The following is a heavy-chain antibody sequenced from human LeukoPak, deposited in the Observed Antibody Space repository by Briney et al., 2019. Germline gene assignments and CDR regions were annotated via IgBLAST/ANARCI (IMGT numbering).Heavy chain of an antibody. V-gene: IGHV4-59*01. CDR2: IYYSGST. CDR1: GGSISSYY. J-gene: IGHJ4*02. CDR3: ATGYYYDSSGFFDY. Sequence: SETLSLTCNASGGSISSYYWSWIRQPPGKGLEWIGYIYYSGSTNYNPSLKSRVTISVDTSKSQFSLNLSSVTAADTAVYYCATGYYYDSSGFFDYWGQGTLVTVSS. D-gene: IGHD3-22*01.